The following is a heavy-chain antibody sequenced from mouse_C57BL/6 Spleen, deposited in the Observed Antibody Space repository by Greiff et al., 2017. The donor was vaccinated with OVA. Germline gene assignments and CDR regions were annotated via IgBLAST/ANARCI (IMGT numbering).Heavy chain of an antibody. CDR3: ARGEVDYCDY. D-gene: IGHD1-1*02. V-gene: IGHV1-50*01. J-gene: IGHJ2*01. CDR2: IDPSDSYT. Sequence: VQLQQPGAELVKPGASVKLSCKASGYTFTSYWMQWVKQRPGQGLEWIGEIDPSDSYTNYNQKFKGKATLTVDTSSSTAYMQLSSLTSEDSAVYYCARGEVDYCDYWGQGTTLTVSS. CDR1: GYTFTSYW.